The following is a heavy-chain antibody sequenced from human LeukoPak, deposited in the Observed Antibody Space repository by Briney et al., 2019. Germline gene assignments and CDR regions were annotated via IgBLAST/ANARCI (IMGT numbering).Heavy chain of an antibody. D-gene: IGHD3-22*01. CDR2: ISGSGGST. V-gene: IGHV3-23*01. CDR3: AKDYDSSGYYLFDY. CDR1: GFTFSSYG. J-gene: IGHJ4*02. Sequence: SGGSLRLSCAASGFTFSSYGMSWVRQAPGKGLEWVSAISGSGGSTYYADSVKGRFTISRDNSKNTLYLQMNSLRAEDTAVYYCAKDYDSSGYYLFDYWGQGTLVTVSS.